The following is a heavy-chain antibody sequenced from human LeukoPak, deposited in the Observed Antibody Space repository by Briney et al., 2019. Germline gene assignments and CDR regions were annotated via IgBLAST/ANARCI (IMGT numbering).Heavy chain of an antibody. CDR2: IWYDGSNK. D-gene: IGHD3-10*01. V-gene: IGHV3-33*01. Sequence: GRSLRLSCAASGFTFSSYGMHWVRQAPGKGLEWVAVIWYDGSNKYYADSVKGRFTISRDNSKNTLYLQMNSLRAEDTAVYYCAREFGGSASGAGYWGQGTLVTVSS. CDR1: GFTFSSYG. J-gene: IGHJ4*02. CDR3: AREFGGSASGAGY.